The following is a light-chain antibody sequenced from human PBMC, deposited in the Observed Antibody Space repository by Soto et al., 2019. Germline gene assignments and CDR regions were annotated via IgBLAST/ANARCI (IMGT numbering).Light chain of an antibody. J-gene: IGKJ4*01. CDR1: QGISNF. Sequence: DIQMTQTPSSLSASVRDTVTITCRASQGISNFLAWFQQKPGKVPKSLIYGASSLQSGVPSKFSGSGSWTDFNLTISSLQPEDFATYYCQQYHSYPVSFGGGTKVEIK. CDR2: GAS. V-gene: IGKV1-16*02. CDR3: QQYHSYPVS.